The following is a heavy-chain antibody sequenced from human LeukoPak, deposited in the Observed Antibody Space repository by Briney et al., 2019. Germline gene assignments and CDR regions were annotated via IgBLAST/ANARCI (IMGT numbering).Heavy chain of an antibody. D-gene: IGHD5-12*01. CDR1: GYTFTASY. CDR3: ARAYDYRAYGMDV. Sequence: ASVKVSCKASGYTFTASYIHWVRQAPGQGLEWMGWINPNSGGTNSAQPFQGRVTMTRDASISTAYMELSRLRSDDTAVYYCARAYDYRAYGMDVWGQGPTVTVSS. CDR2: INPNSGGT. J-gene: IGHJ6*02. V-gene: IGHV1-2*02.